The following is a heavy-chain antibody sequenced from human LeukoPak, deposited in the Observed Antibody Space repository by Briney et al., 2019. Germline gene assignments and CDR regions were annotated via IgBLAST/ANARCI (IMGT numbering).Heavy chain of an antibody. CDR1: GFTVSNNY. D-gene: IGHD6-19*01. CDR2: MYSGGST. Sequence: GGSLRLSCAVSGFTVSNNYMSWVRQAPGKGLEWVSVMYSGGSTYYADSVKGRFTISRDNSKHTVYLQMNSLRAEDTAVYYCARLDVVAGRAYWGLGTLVTVSS. V-gene: IGHV3-53*01. CDR3: ARLDVVAGRAY. J-gene: IGHJ4*02.